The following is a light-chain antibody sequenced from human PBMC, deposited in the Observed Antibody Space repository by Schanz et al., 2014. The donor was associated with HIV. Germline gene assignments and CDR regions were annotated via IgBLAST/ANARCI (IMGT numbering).Light chain of an antibody. V-gene: IGKV3-20*01. CDR3: QQYGSSPRT. J-gene: IGKJ2*02. CDR1: QSVGTF. CDR2: DAS. Sequence: EIVLTQSPATLSLSPGERGTLSCRASQSVGTFLAWLQQKPGQAPRLLIYDASNRATGVPARFSATGSGTDFTLTISRLEPEDFAVYYCQQYGSSPRTFGQGTKLEIK.